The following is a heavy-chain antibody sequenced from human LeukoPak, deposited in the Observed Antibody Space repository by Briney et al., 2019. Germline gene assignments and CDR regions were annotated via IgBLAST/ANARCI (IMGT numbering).Heavy chain of an antibody. V-gene: IGHV1-18*01. CDR3: ATTSDPYYYYGMDV. J-gene: IGHJ6*02. CDR1: GYTFTSYG. Sequence: GASVKVSCKASGYTFTSYGLSWVRQAPGQGLEWVGWISAYNGNTNHAQKLQGRVTMTTDTSTSTAYMELRSLRSDDTAVYYCATTSDPYYYYGMDVWGQGTTVTVSS. CDR2: ISAYNGNT.